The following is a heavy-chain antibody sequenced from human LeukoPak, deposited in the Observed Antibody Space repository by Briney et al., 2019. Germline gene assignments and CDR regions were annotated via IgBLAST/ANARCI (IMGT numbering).Heavy chain of an antibody. J-gene: IGHJ4*02. V-gene: IGHV1-18*01. Sequence: ASVKVSCNASGYTFTSYGISWVRQAPGQGLEWMGWISDYNANTNYAQKLQGRVTMTTDRSTSTAYMELRSLRSDDTAVYYCARDERRFMIMFGGALDFWGQGTLVTVSS. D-gene: IGHD3-16*01. CDR1: GYTFTSYG. CDR2: ISDYNANT. CDR3: ARDERRFMIMFGGALDF.